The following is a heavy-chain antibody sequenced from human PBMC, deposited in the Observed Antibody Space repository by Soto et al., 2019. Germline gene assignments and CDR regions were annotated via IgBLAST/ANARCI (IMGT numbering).Heavy chain of an antibody. V-gene: IGHV3-23*01. J-gene: IGHJ6*03. D-gene: IGHD3-10*01. CDR3: AKDRYGSGSYPVALYYYYMDV. CDR1: GFTFSSYA. Sequence: PGGSLRLSCAASGFTFSSYAMSWVRQAPGKGLEWVSAISGSGGSTYYADSVKGRFTISRDNSKNTLYLQMNSLRAEDTAVYYCAKDRYGSGSYPVALYYYYMDVWGKGTTVTVSS. CDR2: ISGSGGST.